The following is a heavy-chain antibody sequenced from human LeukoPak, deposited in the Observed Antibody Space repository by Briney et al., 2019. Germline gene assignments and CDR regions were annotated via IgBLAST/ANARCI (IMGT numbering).Heavy chain of an antibody. CDR2: INPNSGGT. V-gene: IGHV1-2*02. Sequence: ASVKVSCKASGYTFTGYYMHWVRQAPGQGLEWMGWINPNSGGTNYAQKFQGRVTMNRDTSIRPASMELSRLRSDDTAVYYCARDYGIAVAGRPESTIKWGQGTLVTVSS. D-gene: IGHD6-19*01. J-gene: IGHJ4*02. CDR3: ARDYGIAVAGRPESTIK. CDR1: GYTFTGYY.